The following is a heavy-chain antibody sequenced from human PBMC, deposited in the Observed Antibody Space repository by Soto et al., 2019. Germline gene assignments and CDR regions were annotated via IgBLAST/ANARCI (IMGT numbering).Heavy chain of an antibody. CDR3: ALEMSAITYFHY. V-gene: IGHV1-2*02. CDR2: INPHSGVT. Sequence: QVHLVQSGAEVKKPGASVKVSCKTSGYTFTDHSLHWVRQAPGQGLEWMGWINPHSGVTVSAENFEGRVTMTRDTSINTAYMELGWLMSDDTATYYCALEMSAITYFHYWGQGTLLTVSS. D-gene: IGHD3-3*01. CDR1: GYTFTDHS. J-gene: IGHJ4*02.